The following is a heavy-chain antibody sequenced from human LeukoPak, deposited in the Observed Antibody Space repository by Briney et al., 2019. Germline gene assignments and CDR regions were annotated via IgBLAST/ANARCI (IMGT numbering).Heavy chain of an antibody. V-gene: IGHV3-21*01. CDR2: ISSSYSTYI. CDR1: GFTFGDYA. Sequence: GGSLRLSCIASGFTFGDYAMTWVRQAPGKGLEWVSSISSSYSTYIYYADSLKGRFTISRDNAKNSLYLQMNSLRVEDTAVYYCARDMSSGWYSNFDYWGQGTLVTVSS. J-gene: IGHJ4*02. D-gene: IGHD6-19*01. CDR3: ARDMSSGWYSNFDY.